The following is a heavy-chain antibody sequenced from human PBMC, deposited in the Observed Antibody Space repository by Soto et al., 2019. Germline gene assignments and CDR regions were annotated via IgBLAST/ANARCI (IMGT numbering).Heavy chain of an antibody. D-gene: IGHD3-9*01. CDR2: IYYSGST. J-gene: IGHJ4*02. CDR1: GGSISSGGYY. V-gene: IGHV4-61*08. Sequence: SETLSLTCTVSGGSISSGGYYWSWIRQPPGKGLEWIGYIYYSGSTNYNPSLKSRVTISVDTSKNQFSLKLSSVTAADTAVYYCAGSLTGYYPFDYWGQGTLVTVSS. CDR3: AGSLTGYYPFDY.